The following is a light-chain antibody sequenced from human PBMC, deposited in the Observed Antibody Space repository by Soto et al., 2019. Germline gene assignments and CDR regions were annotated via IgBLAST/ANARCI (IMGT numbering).Light chain of an antibody. V-gene: IGKV3-20*01. J-gene: IGKJ2*01. CDR3: QLFGSSPPGYT. CDR2: GAS. Sequence: EIVLTQSPGTLSLSPGEGAALSCRTSQSVRSSYLAWYQQKPGQAPRLLFSGASSRATGIPDRFSGSGSGTDFTLTISRLEPEDFAVYYCQLFGSSPPGYTFGQGTKVEIK. CDR1: QSVRSSY.